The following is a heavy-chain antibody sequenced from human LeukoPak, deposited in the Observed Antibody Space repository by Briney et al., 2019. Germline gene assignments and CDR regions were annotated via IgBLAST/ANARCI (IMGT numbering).Heavy chain of an antibody. CDR1: GFTFSSYA. CDR3: AKRDNSGWYSLDY. D-gene: IGHD6-19*01. CDR2: ISVGGTGT. Sequence: GGSLRLSCAASGFTFSSYAMSWVRQAPGKGLERVSSISVGGTGTYYADSVKGRFTISRDNSKHTLSLQMNSLRADDTAVYYCAKRDNSGWYSLDYWGQGALVTVSS. J-gene: IGHJ4*02. V-gene: IGHV3-23*01.